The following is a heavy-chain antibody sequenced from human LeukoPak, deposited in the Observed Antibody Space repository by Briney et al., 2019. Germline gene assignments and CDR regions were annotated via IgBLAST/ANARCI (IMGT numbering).Heavy chain of an antibody. J-gene: IGHJ4*02. V-gene: IGHV3-7*03. CDR3: ARWPVASKRGFDY. D-gene: IGHD6-19*01. CDR1: GFTFSSYW. Sequence: GGSLRLSCVASGFTFSSYWMTWVRQAPGKGLEWVANIKQDGSDKWYVDSVKGRFTIPRDNPENSLYLQMHNLRAEDTAVYHCARWPVASKRGFDYWGQGTLVTVSS. CDR2: IKQDGSDK.